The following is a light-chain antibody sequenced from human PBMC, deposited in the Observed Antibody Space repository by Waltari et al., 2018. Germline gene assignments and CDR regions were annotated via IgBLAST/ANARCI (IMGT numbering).Light chain of an antibody. V-gene: IGLV2-11*01. CDR3: CSYAGSYGEVV. Sequence: QSALTQPRSVSGSPGQSVTISCTGTSSDVGGYNYVSWYQQHPGKAPKLMIYDVSKRPSGVPDRFSGSKSGNTASVTISGRQAEDEADYYCCSYAGSYGEVVFGGGTKLTVL. J-gene: IGLJ2*01. CDR2: DVS. CDR1: SSDVGGYNY.